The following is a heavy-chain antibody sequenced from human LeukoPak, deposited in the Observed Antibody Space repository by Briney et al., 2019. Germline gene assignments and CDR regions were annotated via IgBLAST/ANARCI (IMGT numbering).Heavy chain of an antibody. J-gene: IGHJ4*02. CDR3: ARAKYNSGWYLVS. V-gene: IGHV4-31*03. CDR1: GGSISSVDYY. CDR2: IHYSGST. Sequence: RSSETLCLSCTVSGGSISSVDYYWTWIRQHPGKGLEWIGYIHYSGSTYYNPSLKSRLTISVDTSKNQFSMKVSSVTAADTAVYYSARAKYNSGWYLVSWGQGTLVTVSS. D-gene: IGHD6-19*01.